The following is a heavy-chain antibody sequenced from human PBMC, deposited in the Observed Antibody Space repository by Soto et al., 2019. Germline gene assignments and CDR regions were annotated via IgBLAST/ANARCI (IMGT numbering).Heavy chain of an antibody. CDR3: ARRLYGDYDY. Sequence: QAQLVQSGAEVKEPGASVKVSCKASGYSFTTSGITWVRQAPGQGLEWMVWISTYNGNTNYAQKLQDRVTLTTDTSTRTAYMELRSLISDDTAVYYCARRLYGDYDYWGQGTLVTVSS. D-gene: IGHD4-17*01. V-gene: IGHV1-18*01. J-gene: IGHJ4*02. CDR1: GYSFTTSG. CDR2: ISTYNGNT.